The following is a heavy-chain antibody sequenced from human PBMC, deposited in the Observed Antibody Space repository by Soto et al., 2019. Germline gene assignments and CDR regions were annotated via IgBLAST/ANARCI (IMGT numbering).Heavy chain of an antibody. Sequence: QLVESGGGVVQPGGSLRLSCKGSGFSFSSYPIHWVRQAPGKGLEWVAVISYDGINKYYGESVRGRFTISRDEYKNSVYLQMNGLRGEDTDMYYCGRDNMIQLWPPSSVDSWGQGALVTVSS. V-gene: IGHV3-30*01. CDR1: GFSFSSYP. J-gene: IGHJ4*02. CDR2: ISYDGINK. CDR3: GRDNMIQLWPPSSVDS. D-gene: IGHD1-1*01.